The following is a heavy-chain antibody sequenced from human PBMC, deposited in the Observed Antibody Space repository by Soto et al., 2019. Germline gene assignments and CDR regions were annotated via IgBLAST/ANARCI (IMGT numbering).Heavy chain of an antibody. Sequence: GGSLRLSCAASGFTFSSFAMSWVRQAPGKGLDWVSAISGSGGSTYSADSVKGRFTISRDNSKNTLYLQMNSLRAEDTAVYYCANVGRSQYGFYYYYCMDVWGQGTTVTVSS. V-gene: IGHV3-23*01. D-gene: IGHD4-17*01. J-gene: IGHJ6*02. CDR1: GFTFSSFA. CDR3: ANVGRSQYGFYYYYCMDV. CDR2: ISGSGGST.